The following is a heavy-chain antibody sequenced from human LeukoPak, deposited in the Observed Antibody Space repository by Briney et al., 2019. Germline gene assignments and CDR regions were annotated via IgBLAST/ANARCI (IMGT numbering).Heavy chain of an antibody. CDR2: INHSGST. Sequence: SETLSLTCAVYGGSFSGYYWSWIRQPPGKGLEWIGEINHSGSTNYNPSLKSRVTISVDTSKNQFSLNLRSVTAADTAVYYCARDGVVTMELDYWGQGTLVTVSS. V-gene: IGHV4-34*01. D-gene: IGHD3-3*01. J-gene: IGHJ4*02. CDR1: GGSFSGYY. CDR3: ARDGVVTMELDY.